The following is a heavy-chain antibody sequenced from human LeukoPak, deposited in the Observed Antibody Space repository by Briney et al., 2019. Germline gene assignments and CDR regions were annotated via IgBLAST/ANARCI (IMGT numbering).Heavy chain of an antibody. CDR3: ARDIKGATMDYYYYYGMDV. D-gene: IGHD1-26*01. CDR1: GYTFTGYY. Sequence: GASVKVSCKASGYTFTGYYMHWVRQAPGQGLEWMGWINPNSGGTNYAQKFQGRVTMTRDTSISTAYMELSRLRSDDTAVYYCARDIKGATMDYYYYYGMDVWGQGTTVTVSS. CDR2: INPNSGGT. J-gene: IGHJ6*02. V-gene: IGHV1-2*02.